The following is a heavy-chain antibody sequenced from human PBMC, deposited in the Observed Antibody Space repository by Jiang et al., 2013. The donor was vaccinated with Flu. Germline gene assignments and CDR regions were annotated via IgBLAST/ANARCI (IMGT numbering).Heavy chain of an antibody. CDR1: GFNFRDYA. CDR2: IRSKIYGGAT. J-gene: IGHJ4*02. Sequence: VQLLESGGGLVQPGRSLRLSCTVSGFNFRDYAMNWVRQAPGKGLEWVGFIRSKIYGGATEYGASVKGRFTISRDDSKSTAFLQMNSLKTEDTAVYYCTRAMEGGYGPSEYWGQGTLVT. V-gene: IGHV3-49*04. D-gene: IGHD5-12*01. CDR3: TRAMEGGYGPSEY.